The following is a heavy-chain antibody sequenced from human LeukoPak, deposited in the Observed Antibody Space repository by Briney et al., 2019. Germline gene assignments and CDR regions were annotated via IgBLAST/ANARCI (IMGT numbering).Heavy chain of an antibody. CDR2: IYTSGST. CDR3: ARQSGYYDSSGYLEGPKKIDY. V-gene: IGHV4-61*02. D-gene: IGHD3-22*01. Sequence: SETLSLTCTVSGGSISSGSYYWCWIRQPAGKGLEWIGRIYTSGSTYYNPSLKSRVTISVDTSKNQFSLKLSSVTAADTAVYYCARQSGYYDSSGYLEGPKKIDYWGQGTLVTVSS. CDR1: GGSISSGSYY. J-gene: IGHJ4*02.